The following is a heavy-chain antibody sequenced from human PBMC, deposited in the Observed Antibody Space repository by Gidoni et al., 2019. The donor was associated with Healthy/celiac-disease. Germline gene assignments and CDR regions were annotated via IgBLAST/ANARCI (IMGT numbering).Heavy chain of an antibody. CDR1: GFTFSSYA. J-gene: IGHJ4*02. Sequence: EVQLLESGGGLVQPGGSLRLSCAASGFTFSSYAMSWVRQAPGKGLEWVSAISGSGGSTYYADSVKGRFTISRDNSKNTLYLQMNSLRAEDTAVYYCAKRGIAARLFTHLGYYFDYWGQGTLVTVSS. CDR2: ISGSGGST. CDR3: AKRGIAARLFTHLGYYFDY. V-gene: IGHV3-23*01. D-gene: IGHD6-6*01.